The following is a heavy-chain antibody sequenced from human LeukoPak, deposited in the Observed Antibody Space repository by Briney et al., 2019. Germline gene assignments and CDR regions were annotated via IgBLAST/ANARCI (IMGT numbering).Heavy chain of an antibody. CDR1: GFTFSSYG. CDR3: ARNRAFGTFDAFDM. D-gene: IGHD3-10*01. Sequence: GGSLRLSCAASGFTFSSYGMHWVRQAPGKGLEWVAVISYDGSKKYYADSVKGRFTISRDNSKNTLYLQMNSLRAEDTAVCYCARNRAFGTFDAFDMWGQGTMVTVSS. V-gene: IGHV3-30*03. J-gene: IGHJ3*02. CDR2: ISYDGSKK.